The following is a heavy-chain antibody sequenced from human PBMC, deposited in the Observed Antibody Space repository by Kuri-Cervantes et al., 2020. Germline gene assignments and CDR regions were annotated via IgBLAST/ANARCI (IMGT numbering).Heavy chain of an antibody. V-gene: IGHV5-51*01. Sequence: KVSCKDSSYSFTSYWICWVRQMPGKGLEWMGIIYPGDSDTRYSPYFQGQVTISANKSISTAYLQWSSLTASDTAMYYCARRITLYYMGDCLDSWGQGTLVTVSS. CDR1: SYSFTSYW. J-gene: IGHJ5*01. CDR3: ARRITLYYMGDCLDS. CDR2: IYPGDSDT. D-gene: IGHD3-10*01.